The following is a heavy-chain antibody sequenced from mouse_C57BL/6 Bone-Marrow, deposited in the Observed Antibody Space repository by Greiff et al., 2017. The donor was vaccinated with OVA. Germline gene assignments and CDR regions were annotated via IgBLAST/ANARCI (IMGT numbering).Heavy chain of an antibody. V-gene: IGHV1-50*01. CDR3: ARGTIYYYGSSYDYAMDY. Sequence: QVQLQQPGAELVKPGASVKLSCKASGYTFTSYWMQWVKQRPGQGLEWIGEIDPSDSYTNYNQKFKGKATLTVDTSSSTAYMQLSSLTSEDSAVYYCARGTIYYYGSSYDYAMDYWGQGTSVTVSS. D-gene: IGHD1-1*01. J-gene: IGHJ4*01. CDR2: IDPSDSYT. CDR1: GYTFTSYW.